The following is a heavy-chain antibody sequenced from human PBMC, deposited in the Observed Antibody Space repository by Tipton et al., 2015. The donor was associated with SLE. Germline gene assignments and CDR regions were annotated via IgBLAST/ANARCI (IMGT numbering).Heavy chain of an antibody. J-gene: IGHJ3*02. CDR1: GGSFSGYY. CDR2: IYYSGST. Sequence: TLSLTCAVYGGSFSGYYWSWIRQPPGKGLEWIGSIYYSGSTYYNPSLKSRVTISVDTSKNQFSLKLSSVTAADTAVYYCGEWLQAFDIWGQGTMVTVSS. V-gene: IGHV4-34*01. D-gene: IGHD6-19*01. CDR3: GEWLQAFDI.